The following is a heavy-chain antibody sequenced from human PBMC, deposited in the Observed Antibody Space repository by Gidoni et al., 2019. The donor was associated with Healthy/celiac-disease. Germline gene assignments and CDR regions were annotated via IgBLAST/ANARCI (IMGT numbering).Heavy chain of an antibody. Sequence: QVQLVESGGGLVKPGGSLRLSCAASGFTFRDYYMSWIRQAPGKGLEWVSYISSSSSYTNYADSVKGRFTISRDNAKNSLYLQMNSLRAEDTAVYYCARNRGTMVQGVTPYYFDYWGQGTLVTVSS. V-gene: IGHV3-11*06. D-gene: IGHD3-10*01. J-gene: IGHJ4*02. CDR2: ISSSSSYT. CDR1: GFTFRDYY. CDR3: ARNRGTMVQGVTPYYFDY.